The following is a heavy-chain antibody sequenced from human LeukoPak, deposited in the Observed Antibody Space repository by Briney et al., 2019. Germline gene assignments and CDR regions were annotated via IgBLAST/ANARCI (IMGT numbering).Heavy chain of an antibody. CDR3: ARHAKVSGSDYGRKAFDV. CDR2: IYHSGST. J-gene: IGHJ3*01. Sequence: SETLSLTCTVSGYSISSGYYWGWIRQPPGKGLEWIGSIYHSGSTYYNPSLKSRVTISVDTSKNQFSLKVNSVTAADTAMYYCARHAKVSGSDYGRKAFDVWGQGTMVTVSS. V-gene: IGHV4-38-2*02. CDR1: GYSISSGYY. D-gene: IGHD4-23*01.